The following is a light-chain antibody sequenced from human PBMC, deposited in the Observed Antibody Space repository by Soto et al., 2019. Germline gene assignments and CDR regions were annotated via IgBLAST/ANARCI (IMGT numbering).Light chain of an antibody. V-gene: IGKV1-33*01. Sequence: DIRMTQSPSSLSASVGDRVTITCQASQDITNSLNWYQHKPGKAPKLLIYGASNLETGVPPRFSGGGSGTDFTLTISSLQPEDIAAYYCQQYHKLPIIFGQGTRLEIK. CDR1: QDITNS. J-gene: IGKJ5*01. CDR2: GAS. CDR3: QQYHKLPII.